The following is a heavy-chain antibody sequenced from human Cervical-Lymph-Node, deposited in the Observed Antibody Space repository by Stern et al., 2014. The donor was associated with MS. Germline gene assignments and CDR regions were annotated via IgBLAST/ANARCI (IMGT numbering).Heavy chain of an antibody. D-gene: IGHD4-17*01. J-gene: IGHJ4*02. CDR2: IWDDGRNQ. CDR3: ARKHYEFDY. V-gene: IGHV3-33*01. Sequence: QVQLVESGGGVVQPGRSLRLSCAASGFTFSSYGMHWVRQAPGKGLEWVAVIWDDGRNQYYADTGKGRFTISRDNSKNTLYLQMNSLRAEDTAVYYCARKHYEFDYWGQGTLVTVSS. CDR1: GFTFSSYG.